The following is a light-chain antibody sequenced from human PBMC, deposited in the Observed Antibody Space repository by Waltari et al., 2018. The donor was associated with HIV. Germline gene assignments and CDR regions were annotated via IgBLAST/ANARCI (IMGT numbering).Light chain of an antibody. CDR3: QVWDGSSEHPGPV. CDR2: GAR. Sequence: SVLTQAPSVSVAPGQPARITCGGNKCGRKSVPWYLQKSGKDPVLGVYGARHRPSGIPERFAGSNSGNTATLTLSRVEAGDEADYYCQVWDGSSEHPGPVFGGGTQLTVL. J-gene: IGLJ7*01. CDR1: KCGRKS. V-gene: IGLV3-21*02.